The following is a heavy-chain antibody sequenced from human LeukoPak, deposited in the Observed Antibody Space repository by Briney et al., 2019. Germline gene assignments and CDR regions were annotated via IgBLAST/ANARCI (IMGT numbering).Heavy chain of an antibody. Sequence: PGGSLRLSCAASGFTFSSYAMSGVRQAPGKGLEWVSAISGSGGSTYYAESVKGRFTISRDNSKNTLYLQMNSLRAEDTAVYYCARDGTRGRTFDYWGQGTLVTVSS. D-gene: IGHD1-14*01. J-gene: IGHJ4*02. CDR3: ARDGTRGRTFDY. CDR2: ISGSGGST. CDR1: GFTFSSYA. V-gene: IGHV3-23*01.